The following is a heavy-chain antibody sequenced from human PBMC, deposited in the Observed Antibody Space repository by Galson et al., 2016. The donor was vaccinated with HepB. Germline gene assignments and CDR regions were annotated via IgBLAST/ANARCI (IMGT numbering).Heavy chain of an antibody. D-gene: IGHD4-17*01. J-gene: IGHJ4*02. V-gene: IGHV3-21*01. CDR2: ISSSSSYI. Sequence: SLRLSCAASGFTFSNYAMSWVRQAPGKGLEWVSSISSSSSYIYYADSVKGRFTISRDNAKNSLYLQMNSLRAEDTAVYYCARAVSWDYGDYAGYWGQGTLVTVSS. CDR3: ARAVSWDYGDYAGY. CDR1: GFTFSNYA.